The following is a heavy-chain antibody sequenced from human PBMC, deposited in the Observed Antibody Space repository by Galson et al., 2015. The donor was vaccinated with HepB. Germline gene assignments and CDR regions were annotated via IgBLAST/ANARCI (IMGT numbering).Heavy chain of an antibody. V-gene: IGHV3-30-3*01. CDR3: AREQKDYYGMDV. J-gene: IGHJ6*02. CDR1: GFTFSSYA. Sequence: SLRLSCAASGFTFSSYAMHWVRQAPGKGLEWVAVISYDGSNKYYADSVKGRFTISRDNSKNTLYLQMNSLRAEDTAVYYCAREQKDYYGMDVWGQGTTVTVSS. CDR2: ISYDGSNK.